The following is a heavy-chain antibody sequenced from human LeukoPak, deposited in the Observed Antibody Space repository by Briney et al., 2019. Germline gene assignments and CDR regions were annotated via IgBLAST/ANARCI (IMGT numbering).Heavy chain of an antibody. CDR2: INPSAGST. J-gene: IGHJ4*02. CDR3: ARDSSSSAVDY. V-gene: IGHV1-46*01. Sequence: ASVKVSCKASGYTFTSYYMHWVRQAPGQGFEWMGIINPSAGSTSSAQKFQDRLTVTRDTSTSTVHMELSSLRSEDTAVYYCARDSSSSAVDYWGQGTLVTVSS. CDR1: GYTFTSYY. D-gene: IGHD6-6*01.